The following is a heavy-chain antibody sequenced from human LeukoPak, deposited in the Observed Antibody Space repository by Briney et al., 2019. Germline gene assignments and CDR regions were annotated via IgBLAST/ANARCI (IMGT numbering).Heavy chain of an antibody. CDR1: GGSISSGSYY. Sequence: SETLSLTCTVSGGSISSGSYYWSWIRQPAGKGLEWIGRIYTSGSTNYNPSLKSRVTISVDTSKNQFSLKLSSVTAADTAVYYCAREVETIFGVVITYYFDYWGQGTLVTVSS. J-gene: IGHJ4*02. CDR3: AREVETIFGVVITYYFDY. V-gene: IGHV4-61*02. CDR2: IYTSGST. D-gene: IGHD3-3*01.